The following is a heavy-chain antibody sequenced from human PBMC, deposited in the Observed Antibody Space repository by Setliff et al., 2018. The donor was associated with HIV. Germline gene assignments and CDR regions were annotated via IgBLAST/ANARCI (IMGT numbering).Heavy chain of an antibody. CDR1: GGSISSSSYY. Sequence: KPSETLSLTCTVSGGSISSSSYYWGWIRQPPGKGLEWIGTIYYSGSTYYNPSLKSRATMSVDTSKNQFSLKLSSVTAADTAVYYCARSLPDEFYGANRGTFFDYWGQGTLVTVSS. CDR2: IYYSGST. V-gene: IGHV4-39*07. D-gene: IGHD4-17*01. CDR3: ARSLPDEFYGANRGTFFDY. J-gene: IGHJ4*02.